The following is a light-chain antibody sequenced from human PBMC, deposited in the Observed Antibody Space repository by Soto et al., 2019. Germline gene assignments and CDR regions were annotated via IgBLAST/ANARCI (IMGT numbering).Light chain of an antibody. CDR2: GNN. Sequence: QSALTQPPSVSGAPGQRVTISCPGSSSNIGAGYDVHWYQQLPGTAPKLLIYGNNNRPSGVPDRFSGSKSGTSASLAITGLQAEDEADYYCQSYDNSLSGYVFGTGTKVTVL. CDR1: SSNIGAGYD. V-gene: IGLV1-40*01. J-gene: IGLJ1*01. CDR3: QSYDNSLSGYV.